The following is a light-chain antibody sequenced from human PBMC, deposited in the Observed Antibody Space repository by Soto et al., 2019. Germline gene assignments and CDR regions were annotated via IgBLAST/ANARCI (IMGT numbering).Light chain of an antibody. CDR2: DVS. J-gene: IGLJ1*01. CDR1: SSDVGRYNY. Sequence: QSALTQPASVSGSPGQSITISCTGTSSDVGRYNYVSWYQLHPGKAPKPMIYDVSNRPSGISSRFSGSKSGNTASLTISGLQAEDEADYCCSSYTTSSTLVFGTGTKVTVL. CDR3: SSYTTSSTLV. V-gene: IGLV2-14*03.